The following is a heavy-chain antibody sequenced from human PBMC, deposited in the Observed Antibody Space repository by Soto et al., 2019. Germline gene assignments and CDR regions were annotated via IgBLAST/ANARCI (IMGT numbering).Heavy chain of an antibody. CDR2: IRTKVSGNTT. V-gene: IGHV3-72*01. J-gene: IGHJ5*02. D-gene: IGHD1-26*01. CDR1: GFTFSDYH. Sequence: GGSLRLSCVVSGFTFSDYHMDWVRQAPGQGPEWVARIRTKVSGNTTEYAVYVKVNITISRDDSMHSLYLQMNRLNSEDTAMYYCVQTVRSGSFYYSDHWGQGTLVTVSS. CDR3: VQTVRSGSFYYSDH.